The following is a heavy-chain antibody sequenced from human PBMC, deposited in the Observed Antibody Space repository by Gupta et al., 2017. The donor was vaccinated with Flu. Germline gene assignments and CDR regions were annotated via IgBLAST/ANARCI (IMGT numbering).Heavy chain of an antibody. J-gene: IGHJ4*02. Sequence: TFSTYDMNWVRQGTGKSLEWVSATGTTGDTYYADSVKGRFTISRDDAKNSLYLQMNSLRVGDTALYYCERSRSASAFLIDFWGQGTLVTVSA. V-gene: IGHV3-13*01. CDR2: TGTTGDT. D-gene: IGHD2-15*01. CDR1: TFSTYD. CDR3: ERSRSASAFLIDF.